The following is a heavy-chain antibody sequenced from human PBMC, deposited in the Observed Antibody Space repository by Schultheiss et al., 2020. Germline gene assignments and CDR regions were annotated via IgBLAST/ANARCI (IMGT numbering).Heavy chain of an antibody. V-gene: IGHV3-11*01. CDR1: GFTFSDYY. CDR3: ARGEEVPAKPYYDFWSGYYTGYYYYGMDV. J-gene: IGHJ6*02. CDR2: ISSSGSTI. Sequence: GGSLRLSCAASGFTFSDYYMSWIRQAPGKGLEWVSYISSSGSTIYYADSVKGRFTISRDNAKNSLYLQMNSLRAEDTAVYYCARGEEVPAKPYYDFWSGYYTGYYYYGMDVWGQGTTVTVSS. D-gene: IGHD3-3*01.